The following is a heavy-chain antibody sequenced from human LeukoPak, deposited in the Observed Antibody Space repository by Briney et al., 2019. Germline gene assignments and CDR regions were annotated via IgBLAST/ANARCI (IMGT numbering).Heavy chain of an antibody. CDR2: IKPDESEK. D-gene: IGHD3-3*01. J-gene: IGHJ4*02. Sequence: GGSLRLSCAASGFTFSNYWVTWVRQAPGKGLEWVANIKPDESEKYYVGSVKGRFTISRDNAKNTLYLQMNSLRAEDTAVYYCASLRFLEWLDYWGQGTLVTVSS. CDR1: GFTFSNYW. CDR3: ASLRFLEWLDY. V-gene: IGHV3-7*01.